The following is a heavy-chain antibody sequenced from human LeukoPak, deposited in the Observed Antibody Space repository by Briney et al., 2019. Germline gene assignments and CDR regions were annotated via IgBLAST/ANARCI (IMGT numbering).Heavy chain of an antibody. CDR3: VRGRASLLRGGIHTSFYYYMDV. D-gene: IGHD3-10*01. J-gene: IGHJ6*03. Sequence: SQTLSLTCTVSGGSISTGSYYWNWIRQSAGKGLQWIGRIHTTGSTNYNPSVKSRVTISLDTSQNQFSLELSSVTAADTAIYYCVRGRASLLRGGIHTSFYYYMDVWGKGTTVTISS. CDR1: GGSISTGSYY. CDR2: IHTTGST. V-gene: IGHV4-61*02.